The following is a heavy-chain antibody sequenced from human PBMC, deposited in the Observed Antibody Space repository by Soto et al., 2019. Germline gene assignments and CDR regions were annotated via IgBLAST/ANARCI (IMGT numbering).Heavy chain of an antibody. V-gene: IGHV4-34*01. Sequence: SETLSLSCAVYGWTFSGYYWSWIRQPPGKGLEWIGEINHSGSTNYNPSLKSRVTISVDTSKNQFSLKLSSVTAADTAVYYCASDGGYDFDYWGQGTLVTVS. J-gene: IGHJ4*02. D-gene: IGHD5-12*01. CDR2: INHSGST. CDR3: ASDGGYDFDY. CDR1: GWTFSGYY.